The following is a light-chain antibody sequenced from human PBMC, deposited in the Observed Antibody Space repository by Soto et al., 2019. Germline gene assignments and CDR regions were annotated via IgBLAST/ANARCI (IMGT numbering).Light chain of an antibody. CDR3: QKYDSAPWT. CDR2: AAS. V-gene: IGKV1-27*01. J-gene: IGKJ1*01. CDR1: QGISNY. Sequence: DIQMTQSPSSLSASVRDRVTITCRASQGISNYLAWYQQKPGKVPKLLIYAASTLQSGVPSRFXGSGSGTXXXLXXSXLQPEDVATYYXQKYDSAPWTFGQGTKVEIK.